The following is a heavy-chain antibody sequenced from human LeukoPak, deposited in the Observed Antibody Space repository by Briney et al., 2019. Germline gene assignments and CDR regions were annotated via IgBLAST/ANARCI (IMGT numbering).Heavy chain of an antibody. V-gene: IGHV3-74*01. CDR1: GFTFTNYW. CDR3: ARGRFSYDNTGYSSFYY. J-gene: IGHJ4*02. CDR2: INIDGGGT. Sequence: GGSLRLSCAASGFTFTNYWMHWVRQAPGKGLVWVSRINIDGGGTIYADSVKGRFTIFRDNAEDTLYLQMNSLRVEDTAVYYCARGRFSYDNTGYSSFYYWGQGTLVTVSS. D-gene: IGHD3-22*01.